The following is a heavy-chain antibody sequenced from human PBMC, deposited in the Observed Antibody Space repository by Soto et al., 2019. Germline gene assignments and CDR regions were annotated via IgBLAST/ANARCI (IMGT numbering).Heavy chain of an antibody. V-gene: IGHV3-72*01. J-gene: IGHJ4*02. Sequence: EVQLVESEGGWVQPGGSLRLSCAASGFTFSDHYMDWVRQAPGKGLEWVGRSRDKANSYTTEYAASVKGRFTISRDDSQNSLYLQMNSLKTEDTAVYFCARIVAQSYFDYWGQGTLVTVSS. CDR2: SRDKANSYTT. D-gene: IGHD2-15*01. CDR1: GFTFSDHY. CDR3: ARIVAQSYFDY.